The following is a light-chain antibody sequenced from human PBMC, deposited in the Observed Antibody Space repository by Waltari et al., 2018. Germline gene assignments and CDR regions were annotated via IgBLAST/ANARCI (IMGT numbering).Light chain of an antibody. V-gene: IGKV3-20*01. J-gene: IGKJ1*01. CDR2: DAS. CDR1: RSVGRS. Sequence: IMLTQSPGTLSLSPGERATLSCRASRSVGRSLVWYQQKPGQAPRLLIYDASRRATGIPDRISGSGFGTDVSLTISRLEPEDFAVYYCQKYESLPATFGQGTKVEIK. CDR3: QKYESLPAT.